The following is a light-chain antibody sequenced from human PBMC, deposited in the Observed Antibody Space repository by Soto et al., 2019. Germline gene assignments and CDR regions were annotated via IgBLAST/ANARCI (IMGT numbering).Light chain of an antibody. Sequence: QLVLTQSPSASASLGASVKLTCTLSSGHSSYPIAWHQQQPEKGPRYLMKLNSDGSHSKGDGIPDRFSGSSSGAERYLTISSLQSEDEADYYCQTWGTGSHVVFGGGTKLTVL. CDR1: SGHSSYP. CDR3: QTWGTGSHVV. J-gene: IGLJ2*01. CDR2: LNSDGSH. V-gene: IGLV4-69*01.